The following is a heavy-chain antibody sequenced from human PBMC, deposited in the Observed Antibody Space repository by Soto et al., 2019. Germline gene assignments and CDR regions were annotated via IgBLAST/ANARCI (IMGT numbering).Heavy chain of an antibody. CDR1: GFTFSSYA. D-gene: IGHD3-3*01. J-gene: IGHJ4*02. CDR2: ISGSGGST. CDR3: AKSFSMRFLEWLFDY. V-gene: IGHV3-23*01. Sequence: GGSLRLSCAASGFTFSSYAMSWVRQAPGKGLEWVSAISGSGGSTYYADSVKGRFTISRDNSKNTLYLQMNSLRAEDTAVYYCAKSFSMRFLEWLFDYWGQGTLVTVSS.